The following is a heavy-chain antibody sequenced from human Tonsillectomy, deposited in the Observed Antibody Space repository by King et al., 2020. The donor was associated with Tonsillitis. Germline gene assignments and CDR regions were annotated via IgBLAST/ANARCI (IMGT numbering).Heavy chain of an antibody. V-gene: IGHV4-59*01. Sequence: AQLQESGPGLVKPSETLSLTCTVSGDSISTYYWSWIRQPPGKGLEWIGYIHFIGSTNYNPSLESRVTISVDTSKKQISLKLRSVTAADTAVYYCARGSRQGWGSGLTFDSWGQGTLVTVSS. CDR1: GDSISTYY. CDR2: IHFIGST. J-gene: IGHJ4*02. CDR3: ARGSRQGWGSGLTFDS. D-gene: IGHD3-16*01.